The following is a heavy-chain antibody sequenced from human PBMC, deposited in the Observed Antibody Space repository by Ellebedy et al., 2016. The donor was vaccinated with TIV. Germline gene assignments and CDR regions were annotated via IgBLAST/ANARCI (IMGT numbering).Heavy chain of an antibody. CDR2: FIPIFGTA. CDR3: ARAGLRFLEWGYFDL. CDR1: GGTFSSYA. Sequence: AASVKVSCKASGGTFSSYAISWVRQAPGQGLEWMGGFIPIFGTANYAQKFQGRVTITADESTSTVYMELSSLRSEDTAVYYCARAGLRFLEWGYFDLWGRGTLVTVSS. D-gene: IGHD3-3*01. V-gene: IGHV1-69*13. J-gene: IGHJ2*01.